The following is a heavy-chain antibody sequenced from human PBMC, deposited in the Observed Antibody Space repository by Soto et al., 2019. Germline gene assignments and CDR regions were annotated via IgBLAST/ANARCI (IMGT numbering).Heavy chain of an antibody. CDR2: INHSGST. CDR3: ARGNGVDTASQPTYYYYGMDV. J-gene: IGHJ6*02. Sequence: SETLSLTCAVYGGSFSGYYWSWIRQPPGKGLEWIGEINHSGSTNYNPSLKSRVTISVDTSKNQFSLKLSSVTAADTAVYYCARGNGVDTASQPTYYYYGMDVWGQGTTVTVSS. CDR1: GGSFSGYY. V-gene: IGHV4-34*01. D-gene: IGHD5-18*01.